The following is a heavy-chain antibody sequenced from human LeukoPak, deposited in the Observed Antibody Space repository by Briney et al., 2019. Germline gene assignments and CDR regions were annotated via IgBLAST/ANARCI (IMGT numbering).Heavy chain of an antibody. D-gene: IGHD5-18*01. CDR2: ISGSGVST. Sequence: GGSLRLSCAASGFTFSSYAMSWVRQAPGKGLEWVSAISGSGVSTYYADSVKGRFTISRDNSKNTLFLQMNSLRAEDTAVYYCAKFYGELWSNDAFDIWGQGTMVTVSS. CDR3: AKFYGELWSNDAFDI. CDR1: GFTFSSYA. J-gene: IGHJ3*02. V-gene: IGHV3-23*01.